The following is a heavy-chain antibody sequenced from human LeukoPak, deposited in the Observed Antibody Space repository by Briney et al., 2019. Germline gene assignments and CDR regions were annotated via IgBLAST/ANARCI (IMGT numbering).Heavy chain of an antibody. CDR1: GFTFTSYA. D-gene: IGHD5-12*01. CDR2: IYSGGST. V-gene: IGHV3-66*02. Sequence: GGSLRLSCAASGFTFTSYAMSWVRQAPGKGLEWVSVIYSGGSTYYADSVKGRFTISRDNSKNTLYLQMNSLRAEDTAVYYCARDRDYIVATIMLDYWGQGTLVTVSS. J-gene: IGHJ4*02. CDR3: ARDRDYIVATIMLDY.